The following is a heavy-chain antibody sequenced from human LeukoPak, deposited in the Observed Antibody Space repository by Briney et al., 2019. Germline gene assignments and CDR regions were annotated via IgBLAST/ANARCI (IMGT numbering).Heavy chain of an antibody. CDR3: GIFETSTVRGDEY. Sequence: GGSLRLSCTASGFIISSYSMNWGRQAPGKGLEWVSSISSISTYILYADSVKGRFTISRDNAKNSLYLQMDSLGAEDTSVNYCGIFETSTVRGDEYWGQGTLVAVSS. V-gene: IGHV3-21*01. CDR1: GFIISSYS. CDR2: ISSISTYI. D-gene: IGHD2-8*02. J-gene: IGHJ4*02.